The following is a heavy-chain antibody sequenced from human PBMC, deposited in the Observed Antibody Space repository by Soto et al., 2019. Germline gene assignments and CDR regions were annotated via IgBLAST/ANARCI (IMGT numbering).Heavy chain of an antibody. CDR2: YDPEEHKT. Sequence: ASVKVSCKVSGYILRDLSIHWVRQAPGKGLEWMGGYDPEEHKTIYAQKFQGRVTMTEDTSTDTAYMELSSLRSDDTAIYYCATVFGGNYKDYYDNWSRGTLVTVSS. CDR1: GYILRDLS. J-gene: IGHJ4*02. V-gene: IGHV1-24*01. D-gene: IGHD1-26*01. CDR3: ATVFGGNYKDYYDN.